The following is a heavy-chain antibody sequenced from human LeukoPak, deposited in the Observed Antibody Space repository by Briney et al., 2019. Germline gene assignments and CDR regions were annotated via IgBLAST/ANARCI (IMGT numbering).Heavy chain of an antibody. J-gene: IGHJ1*01. V-gene: IGHV1-8*01. Sequence: ASVSVSCTSSGYTFTNYDINWVRQAPGEGVAWMGWMKPNSGNTGYAQKFQGRVTMTRANSISKAYMELTTLRSEDTAMYYCARGPPPYCSGDSCYSFLYFHHWGQGTLVTVSS. CDR3: ARGPPPYCSGDSCYSFLYFHH. CDR2: MKPNSGNT. D-gene: IGHD2-15*01. CDR1: GYTFTNYD.